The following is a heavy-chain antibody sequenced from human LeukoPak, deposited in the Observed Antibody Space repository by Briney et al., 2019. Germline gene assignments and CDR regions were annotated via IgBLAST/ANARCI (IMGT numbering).Heavy chain of an antibody. Sequence: PGRSLRLSCTASGFPFSGHAMHWIRQAPGKVPEWLALISYDGSNEYYADSVKGRFTISRDNSKNTVYLQVNSLRPEDTAVYFCAREEEGELPDYWGQGTQVTVSS. CDR2: ISYDGSNE. D-gene: IGHD1-26*01. V-gene: IGHV3-30*01. J-gene: IGHJ4*02. CDR3: AREEEGELPDY. CDR1: GFPFSGHA.